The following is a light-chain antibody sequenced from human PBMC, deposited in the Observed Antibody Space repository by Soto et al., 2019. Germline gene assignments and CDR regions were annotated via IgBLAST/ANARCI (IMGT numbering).Light chain of an antibody. CDR2: GTS. CDR1: QSVNSRY. Sequence: EIVLTQSPGTLSLSPGERATLSCRASQSVNSRYLAWYQQKPGQAPNLLIYGTSSRATGIPDRFSGSGSGTDFTLTISRLEPEDFAVYYCQQYVSSPITFGGGTKVDIK. CDR3: QQYVSSPIT. J-gene: IGKJ4*01. V-gene: IGKV3-20*01.